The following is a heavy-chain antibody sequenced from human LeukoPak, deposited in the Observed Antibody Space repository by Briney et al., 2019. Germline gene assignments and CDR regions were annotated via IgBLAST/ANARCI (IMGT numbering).Heavy chain of an antibody. J-gene: IGHJ4*02. V-gene: IGHV1-24*01. CDR3: ATLPYYYGSGSYYTVNY. D-gene: IGHD3-10*01. CDR2: FDPEDGET. Sequence: GASVKVSCKVSGYTLTELSMHWVRQAPGKGLEWMGGFDPEDGETIYAQKFQGRVTMTEDTSTYTGYMELSSLRSEDTAVYYCATLPYYYGSGSYYTVNYWGQGTLVTVSS. CDR1: GYTLTELS.